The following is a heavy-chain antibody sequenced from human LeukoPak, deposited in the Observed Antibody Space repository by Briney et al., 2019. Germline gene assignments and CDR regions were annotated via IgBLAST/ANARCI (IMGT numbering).Heavy chain of an antibody. D-gene: IGHD3-22*01. Sequence: PSQTLSHTCTVSGGSISSGDYYWNCLRQHPEKSLERIGYIFYSGSAYYNPSLKSRVTISVDTSKNHFSLKLSSVTDADTAVYYSARRVITSFSDYYGMDVWGQGTTVTVSS. J-gene: IGHJ6*02. V-gene: IGHV4-31*03. CDR3: ARRVITSFSDYYGMDV. CDR2: IFYSGSA. CDR1: GGSISSGDYY.